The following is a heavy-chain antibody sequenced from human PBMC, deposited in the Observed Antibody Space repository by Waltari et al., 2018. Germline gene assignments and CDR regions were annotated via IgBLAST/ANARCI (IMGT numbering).Heavy chain of an antibody. J-gene: IGHJ4*02. CDR1: RFTFSNYA. D-gene: IGHD5-12*01. V-gene: IGHV3-30-3*01. CDR3: ARGRGYSGYDYRFDY. CDR2: IANDGGSK. Sequence: QVHLVESGGGVVQPGRSLRLSCAASRFTFSNYAMHWVRQAPGKGLEWMTVIANDGGSKYYADSVKGRFTISRDNSKNTLYLQMNSLRPEDTAVYYCARGRGYSGYDYRFDYWGQGTLVTVSS.